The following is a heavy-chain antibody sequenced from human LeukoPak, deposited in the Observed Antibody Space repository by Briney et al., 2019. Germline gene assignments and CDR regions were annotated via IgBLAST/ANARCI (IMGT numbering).Heavy chain of an antibody. D-gene: IGHD3-10*01. CDR2: ISSSGSTI. Sequence: PGGSLRLSCAASGFTFSSYEMNWVRQAPGKGLEWVSYISSSGSTIYYADSVKGRFTISRDNAKNSLYLQMNSLRAEDTAVYYCARDRGYYGSGSFDPWGQGTLATVSS. V-gene: IGHV3-48*03. CDR3: ARDRGYYGSGSFDP. J-gene: IGHJ5*02. CDR1: GFTFSSYE.